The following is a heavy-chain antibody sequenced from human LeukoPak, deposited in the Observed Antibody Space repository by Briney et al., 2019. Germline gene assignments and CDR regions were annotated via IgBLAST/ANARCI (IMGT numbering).Heavy chain of an antibody. CDR3: ARHCGGDCSDALDI. Sequence: SETLSLTCAVSGGSISSGGYSWSWIRQPPGKGLEWIGYIYHSGTTNYNPSLQSRVTMSVDKSKNQFSLKLTSVTAADTAVYYCARHCGGDCSDALDIWGQGTMVAVSS. J-gene: IGHJ3*02. CDR1: GGSISSGGYS. D-gene: IGHD2-21*02. V-gene: IGHV4-30-2*02. CDR2: IYHSGTT.